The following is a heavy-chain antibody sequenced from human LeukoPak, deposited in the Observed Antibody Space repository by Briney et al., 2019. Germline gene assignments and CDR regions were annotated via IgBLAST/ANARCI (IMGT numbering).Heavy chain of an antibody. J-gene: IGHJ4*02. V-gene: IGHV4-30-4*01. D-gene: IGHD2-15*01. Sequence: SETLSLTCTVSGGSISSGDYYWSWIRQPPGKGLECIEYIYYSGSTYYNPSLKSRVTISVDTSKNQFSLKLSSVTAADTAVYYCAREAPLRYCSGGSCYSFDYWGQGTLVTVSS. CDR3: AREAPLRYCSGGSCYSFDY. CDR2: IYYSGST. CDR1: GGSISSGDYY.